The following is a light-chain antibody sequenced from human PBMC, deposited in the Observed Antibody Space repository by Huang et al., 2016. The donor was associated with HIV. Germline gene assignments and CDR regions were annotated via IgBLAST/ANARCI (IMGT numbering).Light chain of an antibody. J-gene: IGKJ1*01. CDR3: HQYYRSPWT. CDR1: QTVLYSSNNKNY. Sequence: DIVMTQSPDSLAVSLGERATINCKSSQTVLYSSNNKNYLAWYQQKPGQPPKLLIYGASTRESGVPDRFGGSGSGTDFTLTISSLQAADVAVYYCHQYYRSPWTFGQGTKVEIK. CDR2: GAS. V-gene: IGKV4-1*01.